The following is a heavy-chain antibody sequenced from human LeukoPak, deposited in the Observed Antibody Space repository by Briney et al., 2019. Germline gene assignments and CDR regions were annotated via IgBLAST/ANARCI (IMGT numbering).Heavy chain of an antibody. CDR2: IYPGDSDT. CDR3: ARPEYYYSSGSYSFYFDY. Sequence: GESLEISCKGSGYSFTSYWIGWVRQMPGKGLEWMGIIYPGDSDTRYSPSFQGQVTISADKSISTAYLQWSSLKASDTAMYYCARPEYYYSSGSYSFYFDYWGQGTLVTVSS. J-gene: IGHJ4*02. D-gene: IGHD3-10*01. V-gene: IGHV5-51*01. CDR1: GYSFTSYW.